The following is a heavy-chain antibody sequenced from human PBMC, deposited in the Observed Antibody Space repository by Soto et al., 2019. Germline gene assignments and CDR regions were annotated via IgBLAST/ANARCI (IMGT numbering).Heavy chain of an antibody. D-gene: IGHD6-19*01. CDR2: ISSSSHYI. Sequence: EVQLVESGGGLVKPGGSLRLSCAASGFTFSTYSMNWVRQAPGKGLEWVSSISSSSHYIYYADSVKGRFTISRDNAKGSLFLQMNSLRAEDTSVYYCARDHSSGLTGAEYFPHCGQGTLVTVSS. V-gene: IGHV3-21*04. J-gene: IGHJ1*01. CDR3: ARDHSSGLTGAEYFPH. CDR1: GFTFSTYS.